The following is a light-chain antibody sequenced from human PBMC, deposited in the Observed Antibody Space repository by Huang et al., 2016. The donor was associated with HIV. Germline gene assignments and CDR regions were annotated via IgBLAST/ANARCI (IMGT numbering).Light chain of an antibody. Sequence: EIVLTQSPGTLSVSPGERATLSCRASQRGSGAYLAWYQQRPGQAPRLLIYGASSRATGIADRFSGSGSDTDFTLTISRLESEDFAVYYCQQYGSSPTFGQGTKVDIK. CDR2: GAS. V-gene: IGKV3-20*01. CDR1: QRGSGAY. CDR3: QQYGSSPT. J-gene: IGKJ1*01.